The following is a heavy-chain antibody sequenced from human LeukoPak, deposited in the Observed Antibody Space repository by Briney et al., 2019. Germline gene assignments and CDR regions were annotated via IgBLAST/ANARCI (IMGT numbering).Heavy chain of an antibody. V-gene: IGHV4-59*08. CDR3: ARGRLGGSGSYYNVLDY. CDR1: GGSLGGNC. Sequence: SETLSLTCTVSGGSLGGNCWNWIRQSPESGLEWIGRIYGGRTKYNPSLMSRVTISFDTSKNQFSLNLRSVTAADTAVYYCARGRLGGSGSYYNVLDYWGQGTLVTVSS. D-gene: IGHD3-10*01. J-gene: IGHJ4*02. CDR2: IYGGRT.